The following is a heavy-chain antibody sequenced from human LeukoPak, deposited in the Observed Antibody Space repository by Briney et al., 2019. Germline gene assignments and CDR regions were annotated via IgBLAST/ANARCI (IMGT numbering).Heavy chain of an antibody. V-gene: IGHV3-21*01. D-gene: IGHD2-21*02. CDR1: GFTFSTYS. Sequence: GGSLRLSCAASGFTFSTYSMNWVRQAPGKGLEWVSSITSSRIYIYYADSVKGRFTISRDNVKNSLYLQMNSLRAEDTAVYYCARDGSRGNLVTAPDFWGQGTLVTVSS. J-gene: IGHJ4*02. CDR2: ITSSRIYI. CDR3: ARDGSRGNLVTAPDF.